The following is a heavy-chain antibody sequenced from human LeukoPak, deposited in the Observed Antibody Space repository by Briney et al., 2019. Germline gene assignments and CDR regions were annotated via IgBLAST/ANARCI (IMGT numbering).Heavy chain of an antibody. CDR2: ISSSRSNI. J-gene: IGHJ6*03. CDR1: GFTFSNYN. D-gene: IGHD3-9*01. V-gene: IGHV3-48*04. Sequence: GGSLRLSCAAAGFTFSNYNMIWVRQAPGKGLEWVSDISSSRSNINYADSVKGRFTISRDNARNSLYLLMNSLTAEDTAVYYCARVLTNYYYMDVWGKGTTVTASS. CDR3: ARVLTNYYYMDV.